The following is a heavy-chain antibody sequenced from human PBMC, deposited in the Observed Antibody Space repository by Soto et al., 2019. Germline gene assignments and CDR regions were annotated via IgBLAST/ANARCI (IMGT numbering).Heavy chain of an antibody. V-gene: IGHV5-51*01. Sequence: PGESLKISCNGSGYSFTSYWICWVRQMPGKGLEWMGIIYPGDSDTRYSPSFQGQVTISADKSISTAYLQWSSLKASDTAMYYCARVLAAPLYYYYGMDVWGQGTTVTVSS. D-gene: IGHD2-15*01. CDR3: ARVLAAPLYYYYGMDV. CDR2: IYPGDSDT. CDR1: GYSFTSYW. J-gene: IGHJ6*02.